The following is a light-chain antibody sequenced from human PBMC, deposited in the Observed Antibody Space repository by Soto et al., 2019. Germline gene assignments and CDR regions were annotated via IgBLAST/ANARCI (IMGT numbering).Light chain of an antibody. CDR3: QQYGSSPPAIT. CDR2: GAS. Sequence: EIVLTQSPVTLSLSPLERATLSCSASQSVSSSYLAWYQQKPGQAPRLLIYGASSRATGIPDRFSGSGSGTDFTLTISRLEPEDFAVYYCQQYGSSPPAITFGQGTRLEIK. J-gene: IGKJ5*01. V-gene: IGKV3-20*01. CDR1: QSVSSSY.